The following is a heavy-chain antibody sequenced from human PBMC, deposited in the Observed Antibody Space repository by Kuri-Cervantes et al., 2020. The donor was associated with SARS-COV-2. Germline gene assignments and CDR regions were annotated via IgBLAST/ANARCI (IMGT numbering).Heavy chain of an antibody. CDR3: ARDPSMARWWYFDL. Sequence: LRLSCTVSGGSISSGSYYWSWIRQPAGKGLEWIGRIYTSGSTNYNPSLKSRVTISVDTSKNQFSLKLSPVTAADTAVYYCARDPSMARWWYFDLWGRGTLVTVSS. J-gene: IGHJ2*01. V-gene: IGHV4-61*02. CDR1: GGSISSGSYY. CDR2: IYTSGST. D-gene: IGHD2/OR15-2a*01.